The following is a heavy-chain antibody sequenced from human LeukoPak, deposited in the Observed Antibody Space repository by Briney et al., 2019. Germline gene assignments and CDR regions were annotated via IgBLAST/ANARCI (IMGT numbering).Heavy chain of an antibody. V-gene: IGHV3-11*04. D-gene: IGHD6-13*01. J-gene: IGHJ4*02. CDR1: GFTFSDHY. CDR2: ISNSGSTI. CDR3: ARSGGIAAAGTVGHY. Sequence: PGGSLRLSCAASGFTFSDHYMSRIRQAPGKGLEWVSYISNSGSTIKYADSVKGRFTISRDNAKNSLYLQMNSLRAEDTAVYYCARSGGIAAAGTVGHYWGQGTLVTVSS.